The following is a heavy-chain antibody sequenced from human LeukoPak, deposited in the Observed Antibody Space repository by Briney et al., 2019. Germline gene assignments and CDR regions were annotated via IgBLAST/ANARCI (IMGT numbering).Heavy chain of an antibody. CDR3: ARADPMVRGVIDY. Sequence: SETLSLTCTVSGGSVSSSSYYWGWIRQPPGKGLEWIGSIYYSGSTYYNPSLKSRVTISVDTSKNQFSLKLSSVTAADTAVYYCARADPMVRGVIDYWGQGTLVTVSS. V-gene: IGHV4-39*07. D-gene: IGHD3-10*01. J-gene: IGHJ4*02. CDR1: GGSVSSSSYY. CDR2: IYYSGST.